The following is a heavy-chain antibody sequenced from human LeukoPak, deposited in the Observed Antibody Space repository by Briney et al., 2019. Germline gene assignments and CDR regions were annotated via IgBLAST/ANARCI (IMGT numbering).Heavy chain of an antibody. J-gene: IGHJ6*03. Sequence: RASVKVSCKASGYTFTGYYLHWVRQAPGQGLEWMGWINPNSGGTNYAQKFQGRVTMTRDTSISTAYMELSSLRSDDTAVYYCARGSSIHVLLYHYYYMDVWGKGTTVAVSS. CDR3: ARGSSIHVLLYHYYYMDV. CDR2: INPNSGGT. V-gene: IGHV1-2*02. D-gene: IGHD2-8*02. CDR1: GYTFTGYY.